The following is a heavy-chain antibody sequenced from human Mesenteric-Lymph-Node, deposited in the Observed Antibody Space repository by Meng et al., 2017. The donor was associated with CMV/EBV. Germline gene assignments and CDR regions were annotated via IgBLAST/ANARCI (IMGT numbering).Heavy chain of an antibody. CDR1: GFTFSRYW. CDR3: ARDRSRVCDY. V-gene: IGHV3-74*01. Sequence: SCAASGFTFSRYWMHWVRQAPVKWLVWVSRINSDWSSPSYADSVKVRFTISRDNAKNTLYLQMNRLTAEYTAVYYCARDRSRVCDYWGQGTLVTVSS. CDR2: INSDWSSP. D-gene: IGHD3-16*01. J-gene: IGHJ4*02.